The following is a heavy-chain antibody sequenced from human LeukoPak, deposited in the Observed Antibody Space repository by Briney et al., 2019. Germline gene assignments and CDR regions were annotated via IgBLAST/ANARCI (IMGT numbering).Heavy chain of an antibody. J-gene: IGHJ5*02. CDR2: IQNDEREI. D-gene: IGHD2-15*01. Sequence: GGSLRLSCAASEFKFSSYGMHWVRQAPGKGLEWVAFIQNDEREIWYADSVKGRFTISRDNSKNTLYLQMNSLRVEETAVYYCARDRGSYSYSFDPWGQGTLVTVSS. CDR3: ARDRGSYSYSFDP. V-gene: IGHV3-30*02. CDR1: EFKFSSYG.